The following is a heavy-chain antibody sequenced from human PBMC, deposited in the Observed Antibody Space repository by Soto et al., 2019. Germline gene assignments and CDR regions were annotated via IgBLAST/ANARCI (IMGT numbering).Heavy chain of an antibody. J-gene: IGHJ1*01. CDR2: IYHSGST. CDR1: GYSISSGYY. D-gene: IGHD2-21*02. CDR3: ARGGAYCGGDCVEYFQH. Sequence: PSETLSLTCPVSGYSISSGYYWGWIRQPPGKGLEWIGSIYHSGSTYYNPSLKSRVTISIDTSKNQFSLKLRSVTAADTAVYYCARGGAYCGGDCVEYFQHWGQGTLVTVSS. V-gene: IGHV4-38-2*02.